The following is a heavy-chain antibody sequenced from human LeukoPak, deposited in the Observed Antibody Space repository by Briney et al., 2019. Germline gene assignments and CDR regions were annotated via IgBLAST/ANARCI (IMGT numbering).Heavy chain of an antibody. J-gene: IGHJ4*02. CDR3: VNEGD. D-gene: IGHD3-16*01. Sequence: PGGSLRLSCVVSGFTVSNNYMSWVRQAPGKGLKWVSVIYTGGETYYADSVKGRFTISRDISKNTVYLEMNSLRAEDTAMYYCVNEGDWGQGTLVTVSS. V-gene: IGHV3-66*02. CDR2: IYTGGET. CDR1: GFTVSNNY.